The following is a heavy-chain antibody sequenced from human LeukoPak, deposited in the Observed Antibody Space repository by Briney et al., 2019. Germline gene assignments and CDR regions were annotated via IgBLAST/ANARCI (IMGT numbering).Heavy chain of an antibody. CDR2: INLSGGST. V-gene: IGHV1-46*01. Sequence: GASVKVSCKASGYTFTGYYMHWVRQAPGQGLEWMGIINLSGGSTSYAQKFQGRVTMTRDTSTSTVYMEMSSLRSEDTAVYYCARGRLEVPAVIAYWGQGTLVTVSS. J-gene: IGHJ4*02. CDR1: GYTFTGYY. D-gene: IGHD2-2*02. CDR3: ARGRLEVPAVIAY.